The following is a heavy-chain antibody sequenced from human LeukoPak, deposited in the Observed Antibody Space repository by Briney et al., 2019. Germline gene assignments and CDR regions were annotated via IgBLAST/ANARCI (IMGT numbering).Heavy chain of an antibody. Sequence: SGPTLVNPTETLTLTCTVSGFSLSNARMGVSWIRQPPGKALEWLAHIFSNDEKSYSTSLKSRLTISKDTSKSQVVLTMTNMDPVDTATYYCARIERETTVSINYFDYWGQGTLVTVSS. CDR1: GFSLSNARMG. V-gene: IGHV2-26*01. J-gene: IGHJ4*02. CDR2: IFSNDEK. CDR3: ARIERETTVSINYFDY. D-gene: IGHD4-11*01.